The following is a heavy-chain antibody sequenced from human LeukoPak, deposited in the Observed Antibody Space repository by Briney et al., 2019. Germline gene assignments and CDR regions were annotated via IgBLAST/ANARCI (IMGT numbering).Heavy chain of an antibody. J-gene: IGHJ3*02. CDR3: AKDLRQNLLTGYYPDALDI. CDR1: GFTFSSYA. V-gene: IGHV3-23*01. CDR2: ISGSGGST. D-gene: IGHD3-9*01. Sequence: GGSLRLSCAASGFTFSSYAMSWVRQAPGKGLEWVSAISGSGGSTYYADSVKGRFTISRDNSKNTLYLQMNSLRAEDTAVYYCAKDLRQNLLTGYYPDALDIWGQGTMVTVSS.